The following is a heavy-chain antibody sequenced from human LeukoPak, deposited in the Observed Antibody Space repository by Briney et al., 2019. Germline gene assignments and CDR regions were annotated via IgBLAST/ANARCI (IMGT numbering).Heavy chain of an antibody. CDR1: GYTFTSYG. D-gene: IGHD3-3*01. J-gene: IGHJ4*02. V-gene: IGHV1-69*13. CDR3: ARGRRFLEWLLVY. Sequence: ASVKVSCKASGYTFTSYGISWVRQAPGQGLEWMRRIIPIFGTANYAQKFQGRVTITADESTSTAYMELSSLRSEDTAVYYCARGRRFLEWLLVYWGQGTLVSVSS. CDR2: IIPIFGTA.